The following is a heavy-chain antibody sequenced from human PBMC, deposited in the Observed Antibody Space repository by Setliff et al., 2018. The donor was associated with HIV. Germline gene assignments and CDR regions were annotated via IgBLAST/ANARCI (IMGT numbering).Heavy chain of an antibody. V-gene: IGHV4-39*07. D-gene: IGHD3-10*01. Sequence: PSETLSLTCSVSGGSISSSNYYWGWIRQPPGKGLEWIGNIYYSGSTYYNPSLKSRVTISVDTSKNQFSLKLSSVTAADTAVYYCARDHVFGSRTGFDPWGPGILVTVSS. CDR2: IYYSGST. J-gene: IGHJ5*02. CDR3: ARDHVFGSRTGFDP. CDR1: GGSISSSNYY.